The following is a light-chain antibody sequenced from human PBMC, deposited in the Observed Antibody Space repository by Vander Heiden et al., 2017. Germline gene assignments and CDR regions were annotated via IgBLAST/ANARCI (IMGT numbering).Light chain of an antibody. CDR2: DAS. CDR3: QHRFNWPLT. CDR1: QSVSSY. J-gene: IGKJ4*01. Sequence: EIMFTQSPATLSLSPGERATLSCRASQSVSSYLGWYQQKPGQAPRLLIYDASNRATGIPARFSGSGSGTDFTLTISSLEPEDFAVYYCQHRFNWPLTFGGGTKVEIK. V-gene: IGKV3-11*01.